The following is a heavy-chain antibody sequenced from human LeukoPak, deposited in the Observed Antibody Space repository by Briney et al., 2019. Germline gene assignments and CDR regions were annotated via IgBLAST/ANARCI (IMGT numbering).Heavy chain of an antibody. Sequence: GGFLRLSCAASGFTFSSYAMTWVRQAPGKGLEWVSGISGSGTSTYYADSVKGRFIISRDNSKNTLYLQMNSLRPEDTAVYYCAKTATRVRGYGMDVWGQGTTVTVSS. CDR1: GFTFSSYA. J-gene: IGHJ6*02. V-gene: IGHV3-23*01. D-gene: IGHD2-21*02. CDR3: AKTATRVRGYGMDV. CDR2: ISGSGTST.